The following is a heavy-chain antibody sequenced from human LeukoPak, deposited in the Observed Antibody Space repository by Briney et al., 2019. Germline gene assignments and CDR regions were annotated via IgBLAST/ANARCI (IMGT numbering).Heavy chain of an antibody. V-gene: IGHV1-18*04. D-gene: IGHD3-10*01. CDR1: GYTFTSYG. Sequence: GASVKVSCKASGYTFTSYGISWVRQAPGRGLEWMGWISAYNGNTNYAQKLQGRVTMTTDTSTSTAYMELRSLRSDDTAVYYCAREKYYYGSGSSYYFDYWGQGTLVTVSS. CDR2: ISAYNGNT. J-gene: IGHJ4*02. CDR3: AREKYYYGSGSSYYFDY.